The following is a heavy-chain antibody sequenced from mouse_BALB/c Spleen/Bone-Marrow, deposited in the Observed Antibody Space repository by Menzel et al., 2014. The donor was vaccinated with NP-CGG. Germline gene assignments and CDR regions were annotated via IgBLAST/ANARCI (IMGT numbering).Heavy chain of an antibody. J-gene: IGHJ3*01. CDR3: ARTGPFGY. D-gene: IGHD4-1*01. Sequence: QVQLKESGPELVKPGASVKISCKASGYAFSISWMNWVKQRPGQGLEWIGRIYPGDGDTNYNGKFKGKATLTADKSSSTAYMQLSSLTSLDSAVYFCARTGPFGYWGQGTLSLSLQ. V-gene: IGHV1-82*01. CDR2: IYPGDGDT. CDR1: GYAFSISW.